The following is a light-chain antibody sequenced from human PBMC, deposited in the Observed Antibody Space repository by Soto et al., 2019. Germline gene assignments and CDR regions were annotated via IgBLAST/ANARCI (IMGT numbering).Light chain of an antibody. J-gene: IGKJ5*01. CDR2: DAS. Sequence: EIVLTQSPVTLSLSPGDRATLSCRASQTVSTYLAWYQQKPGPAPRLLNYDASNGATGIPARFSGSGSGTDVTVTISSLGPEDFAVYHGQQRNIWSPDITFGQGTRLEIK. V-gene: IGKV3-11*01. CDR3: QQRNIWSPDIT. CDR1: QTVSTY.